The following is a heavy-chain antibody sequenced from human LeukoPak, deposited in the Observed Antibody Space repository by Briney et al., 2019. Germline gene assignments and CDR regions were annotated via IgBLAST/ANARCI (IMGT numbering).Heavy chain of an antibody. CDR1: GYTFTSYD. CDR3: ARDLSLMVRGSHFDY. Sequence: ASVKVSCKASGYTFTSYDINWVRQATGQGLEWMGWINAGNGNTKYSQKFQGRVTITRDTSASTAYMELSSLRSEDTAVYYCARDLSLMVRGSHFDYWGQGTLVTVSS. J-gene: IGHJ4*02. V-gene: IGHV1-3*01. CDR2: INAGNGNT. D-gene: IGHD3-10*01.